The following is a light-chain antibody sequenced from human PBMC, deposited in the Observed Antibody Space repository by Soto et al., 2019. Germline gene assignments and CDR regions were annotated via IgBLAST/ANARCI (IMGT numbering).Light chain of an antibody. CDR2: RAS. Sequence: TQITQPPSTLPATVRDRKSTTWRASQSISTHLAWYQQKPGKAPRLLISRASSLETGVPSRFSGSGSGTEFTLTMISLQPDDSATYFCQQYSTFSLKFGQGTKVDIK. V-gene: IGKV1-5*03. J-gene: IGKJ1*01. CDR3: QQYSTFSLK. CDR1: QSISTH.